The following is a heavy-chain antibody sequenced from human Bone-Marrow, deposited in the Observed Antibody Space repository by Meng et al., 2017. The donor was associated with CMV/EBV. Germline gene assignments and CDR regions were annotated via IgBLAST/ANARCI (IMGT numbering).Heavy chain of an antibody. CDR1: GFTFSSYE. J-gene: IGHJ6*02. CDR2: ISSSGSTI. CDR3: ARDKGYYDSSGYYFGLYYGMDV. V-gene: IGHV3-48*03. D-gene: IGHD3-22*01. Sequence: GESLKISCAASGFTFSSYEMNWVRQAPGKGLEWVSYISSSGSTIYYADSVKGRFTISRDNAKNSLYLQMNSLRAEDTAVYYCARDKGYYDSSGYYFGLYYGMDVWGQGTTVTVPS.